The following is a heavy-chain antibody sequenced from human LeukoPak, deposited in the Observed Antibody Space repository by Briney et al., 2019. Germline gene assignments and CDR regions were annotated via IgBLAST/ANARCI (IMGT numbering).Heavy chain of an antibody. D-gene: IGHD2-15*01. CDR2: IIPILGIA. J-gene: IGHJ6*02. CDR3: ARDSYCSGGSCYSDYYYGMDV. Sequence: SVKVSCKASGGTFSSYGISWVRQAPGQGLEWMGRIIPILGIANYAQKFQGRVTITADKSTSTAYMELSSLRSEDTAVYYCARDSYCSGGSCYSDYYYGMDVWGQGTTVTVSS. CDR1: GGTFSSYG. V-gene: IGHV1-69*04.